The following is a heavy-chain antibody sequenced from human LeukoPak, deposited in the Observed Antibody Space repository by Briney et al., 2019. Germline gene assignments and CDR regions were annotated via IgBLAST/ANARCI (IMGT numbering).Heavy chain of an antibody. CDR1: GYRFTNNY. D-gene: IGHD3-9*01. V-gene: IGHV1-46*01. J-gene: IGHJ4*02. Sequence: DSVKVSCKTSGYRFTNNYMHWVRQAPGQGLEWMGIINPSGGNINYAQKFQGRVTMTRDTSTSTVYMELSSLRSEDTAVYFCARDQGSTGYFDYWGQGTLVTVSS. CDR2: INPSGGNI. CDR3: ARDQGSTGYFDY.